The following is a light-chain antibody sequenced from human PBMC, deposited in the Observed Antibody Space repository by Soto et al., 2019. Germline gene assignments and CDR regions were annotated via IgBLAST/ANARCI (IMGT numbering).Light chain of an antibody. J-gene: IGKJ3*01. CDR1: QGISSW. V-gene: IGKV1-12*01. CDR2: AAT. Sequence: DIQMTQSPSSVSASVGDRVTITCRASQGISSWLAWYQQKPGKAPKLLSYAATSLQSGVPSRFSGSGSGTDFTMTINCLQTEDFATYYCQQGNSFPRAFTFGPGTKVDIK. CDR3: QQGNSFPRAFT.